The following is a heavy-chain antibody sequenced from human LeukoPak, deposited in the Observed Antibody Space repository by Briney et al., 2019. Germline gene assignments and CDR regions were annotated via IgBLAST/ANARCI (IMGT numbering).Heavy chain of an antibody. CDR2: ISGSGGST. Sequence: GGSLRPSCAASGFTFSSYAMSWVRQAPGKGLEWVSAISGSGGSTYYADSVKGRFTISRDNSKSTLYLQMNSLRAEDTAVYYCARGMATTPDFDYWGQGTLVTVSS. CDR3: ARGMATTPDFDY. V-gene: IGHV3-23*01. J-gene: IGHJ4*02. D-gene: IGHD5-12*01. CDR1: GFTFSSYA.